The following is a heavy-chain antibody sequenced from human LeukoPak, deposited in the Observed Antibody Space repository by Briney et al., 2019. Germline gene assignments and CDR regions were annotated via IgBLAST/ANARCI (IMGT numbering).Heavy chain of an antibody. CDR2: ISSSGSTI. D-gene: IGHD1-26*01. J-gene: IGHJ4*02. CDR1: GFTFSSYE. CDR3: ARDLANSGSYG. V-gene: IGHV3-48*03. Sequence: GGSLRLSCAASGFTFSSYEMNWVRQAPGKGLEWVSYISSSGSTIYYADSVKGRFTISRDNAKNSLYLQMNSLRAEDTAVYYCARDLANSGSYGWGQGTLVTVYS.